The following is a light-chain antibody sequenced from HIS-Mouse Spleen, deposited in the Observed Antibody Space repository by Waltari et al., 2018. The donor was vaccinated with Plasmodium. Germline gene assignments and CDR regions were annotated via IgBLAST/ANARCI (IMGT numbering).Light chain of an antibody. V-gene: IGKV3-20*01. CDR2: GAS. CDR1: QSVSSSY. J-gene: IGKJ4*01. Sequence: EIVLTQSPGTLSLSRGERATLSCRASQSVSSSYLAWYQPKPGQATRLPIDGASSRATGIPDRFSGSGAGTDFTLTISRLEPEDFAVYYCQQYGSSPLTFGGGTKVEIK. CDR3: QQYGSSPLT.